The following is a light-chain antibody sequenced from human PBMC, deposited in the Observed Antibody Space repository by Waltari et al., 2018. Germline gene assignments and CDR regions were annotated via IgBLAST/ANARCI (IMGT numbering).Light chain of an antibody. J-gene: IGKJ1*01. CDR1: QTIRTF. CDR3: QQGYTTPGT. V-gene: IGKV1-39*01. Sequence: DIHMTQSPSSLSASVGDRFSFTCRASQTIRTFLKWYQQQPGKAPKLLIYASSSLAGGVPSRFSGSASGTDFTLTISSLQPEDFATYYCQQGYTTPGTFGQGTKVEIK. CDR2: ASS.